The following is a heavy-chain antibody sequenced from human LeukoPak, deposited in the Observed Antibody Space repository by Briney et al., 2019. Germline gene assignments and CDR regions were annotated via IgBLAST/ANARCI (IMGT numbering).Heavy chain of an antibody. V-gene: IGHV3-64*01. J-gene: IGHJ4*02. D-gene: IGHD2/OR15-2a*01. CDR1: GFTFSSYA. CDR2: ISSNGGST. CDR3: AKVIGSY. Sequence: GGSLRLSCAASGFTFSSYAMHWVRQAPGKGLEYVSAISSNGGSTYYANSVKGRSTISRDNSKNTLYLQMNSLRAEDTAVYYCAKVIGSYWGQGTLVTVSS.